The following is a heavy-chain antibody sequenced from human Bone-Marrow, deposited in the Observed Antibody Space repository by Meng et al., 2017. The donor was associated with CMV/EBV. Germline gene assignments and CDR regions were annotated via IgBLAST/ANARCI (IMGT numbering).Heavy chain of an antibody. V-gene: IGHV1-69*05. CDR3: AREGQLVLGYYGMDV. Sequence: SVKVSCKASGGTFSSYAISWVRQAPGQGLEWMGGIIPIFGTANYAQKFQGRVTITTDESTSTAYMELSSLRSEDTAVYYCAREGQLVLGYYGMDVWGQGTTVTVAS. CDR2: IIPIFGTA. J-gene: IGHJ6*02. D-gene: IGHD6-6*01. CDR1: GGTFSSYA.